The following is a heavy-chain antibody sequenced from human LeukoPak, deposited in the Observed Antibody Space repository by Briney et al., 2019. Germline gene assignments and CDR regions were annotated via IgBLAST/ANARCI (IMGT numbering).Heavy chain of an antibody. J-gene: IGHJ6*03. V-gene: IGHV1-8*02. CDR3: ARGSIEWLADSDYYYYYYMDV. D-gene: IGHD3-3*01. CDR2: VNPNSGNT. CDR1: GYTFTSYD. Sequence: GASVKVSCKASGYTFTSYDINWVRQAAGPGHEWMGWVNPNSGNTGYAQKFQGRVTITRNTSISTAYMELSSLRSEDTAVYYCARGSIEWLADSDYYYYYYMDVWGKGTTVTVSS.